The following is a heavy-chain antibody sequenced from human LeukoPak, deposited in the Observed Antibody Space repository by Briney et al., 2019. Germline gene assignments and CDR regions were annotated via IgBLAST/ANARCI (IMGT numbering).Heavy chain of an antibody. Sequence: GGSLRLSCAASGFTVSSNYMSWVRQAPGKGLEWVSVMYSGGSTYYADSVKGRFTISRDNSKNTLYLQMNSLRAEDTAVYYCAKDQSPRFLEWQIMDYFDYWGQGTLVTVSS. CDR2: MYSGGST. J-gene: IGHJ4*02. D-gene: IGHD3-3*01. V-gene: IGHV3-53*01. CDR3: AKDQSPRFLEWQIMDYFDY. CDR1: GFTVSSNY.